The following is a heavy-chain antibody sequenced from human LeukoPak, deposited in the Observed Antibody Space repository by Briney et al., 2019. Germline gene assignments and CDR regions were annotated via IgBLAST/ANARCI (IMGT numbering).Heavy chain of an antibody. CDR3: VKAGFTMVRGLIREFDI. D-gene: IGHD3-10*01. J-gene: IGHJ3*02. CDR2: ISWNSGTI. V-gene: IGHV3-9*01. Sequence: GGSLRLSCATSGFIFSNYAVNWVRQAPGKGLEWVSGISWNSGTITYADSVKGRFTISRDNAKNSLYLQMNSLTAEDTALYYCVKAGFTMVRGLIREFDIWGQGTMVTVSS. CDR1: GFIFSNYA.